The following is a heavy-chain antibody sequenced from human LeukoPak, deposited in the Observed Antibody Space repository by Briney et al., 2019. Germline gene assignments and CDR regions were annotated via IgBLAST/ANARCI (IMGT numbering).Heavy chain of an antibody. D-gene: IGHD3-3*01. J-gene: IGHJ5*02. CDR1: GFTFSSYA. Sequence: PGGPLRLSCSASGFTFSSYAMHWVRQAPGKGLEYVLAISSNGGSTYYADSVKGRFTISRDNSKNTLYLQMSSLRAEGTAVYYCAGYDFWSGYLFDPWGQGTLVTVSS. V-gene: IGHV3-64D*06. CDR2: ISSNGGST. CDR3: AGYDFWSGYLFDP.